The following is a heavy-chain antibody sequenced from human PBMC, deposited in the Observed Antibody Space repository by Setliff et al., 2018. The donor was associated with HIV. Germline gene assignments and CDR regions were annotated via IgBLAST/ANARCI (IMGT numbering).Heavy chain of an antibody. D-gene: IGHD3-22*01. V-gene: IGHV3-21*06. CDR1: GFTFSSYA. Sequence: GGSLRLSCAASGFTFSSYAMSWVRQVPGKGLEWVSSISSSSSYIYYADSVKGRFTISRDNAKNSLYLQMNSLRAEDTAVYYCARAEFYYDLPHYYYFMDVWGKGTTVTVSS. J-gene: IGHJ6*03. CDR3: ARAEFYYDLPHYYYFMDV. CDR2: ISSSSSYI.